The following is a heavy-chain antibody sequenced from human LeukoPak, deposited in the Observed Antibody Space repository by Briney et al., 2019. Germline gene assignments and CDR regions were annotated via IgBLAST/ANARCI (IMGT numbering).Heavy chain of an antibody. Sequence: ASVKVSCKASGYKFTDYSMHWVRQAPGRGPEWMGWIHPESGGTNSAPKFQGRVTMTRDTSISTAYMELSRLRSDDTAVYYCARGDYVWGSYLPTYYFDYWGQGTLVTVSS. CDR2: IHPESGGT. D-gene: IGHD3-16*02. CDR1: GYKFTDYS. V-gene: IGHV1-2*02. J-gene: IGHJ4*02. CDR3: ARGDYVWGSYLPTYYFDY.